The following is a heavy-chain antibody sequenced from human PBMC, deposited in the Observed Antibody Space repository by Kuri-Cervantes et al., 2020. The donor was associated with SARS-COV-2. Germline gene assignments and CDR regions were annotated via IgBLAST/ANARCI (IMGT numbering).Heavy chain of an antibody. Sequence: SETLSLTCTVSGGSISGYYWSWIRQPPGKGLEWIGYIYHSGSTYYNPSLKSRVTISVDRSKNQFSLKLSSVTAADTAVYYCARVYGVAFDYWGQGTLVTVSS. D-gene: IGHD4-17*01. J-gene: IGHJ4*02. CDR2: IYHSGST. V-gene: IGHV4-59*12. CDR3: ARVYGVAFDY. CDR1: GGSISGYY.